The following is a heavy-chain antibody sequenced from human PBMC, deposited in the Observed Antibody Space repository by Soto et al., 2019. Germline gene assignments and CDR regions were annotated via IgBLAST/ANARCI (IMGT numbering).Heavy chain of an antibody. J-gene: IGHJ3*02. V-gene: IGHV4-61*08. CDR2: IYYSGST. CDR3: AGLLYYYDSSGYPGAFDI. CDR1: GDSVSIAGYA. D-gene: IGHD3-22*01. Sequence: SEPLSLTCTASGDSVSIAGYAWSWLRQPPGKGLEWIGYIYYSGSTNYNPSLKSRVTISVDTSKNQFSLKLSSVTAADTAVYYCAGLLYYYDSSGYPGAFDIWGQGTMVTVSS.